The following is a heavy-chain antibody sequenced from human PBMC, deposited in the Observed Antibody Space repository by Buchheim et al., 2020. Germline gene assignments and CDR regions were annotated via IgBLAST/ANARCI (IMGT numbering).Heavy chain of an antibody. J-gene: IGHJ6*02. D-gene: IGHD4-11*01. V-gene: IGHV4-31*03. CDR1: GGSINRGGYY. Sequence: QMQLQESGPGLVKPLQTLSLTCTVSGGSINRGGYYWSWIRQHSVRGLEWIGYIYYTGATYYSTSLKSRVIISVDMSKNQFSLRVNSVTAADTAVYFCARDGYNNFGEYFAMDVWGQGT. CDR2: IYYTGAT. CDR3: ARDGYNNFGEYFAMDV.